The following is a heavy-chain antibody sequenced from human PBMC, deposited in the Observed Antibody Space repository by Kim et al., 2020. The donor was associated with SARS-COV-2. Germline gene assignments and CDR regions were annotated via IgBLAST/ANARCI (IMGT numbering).Heavy chain of an antibody. CDR3: ARDWWLVRDLTGVTFDY. J-gene: IGHJ4*02. Sequence: ASVKVSCKASGYTFTGYYMHWVRQAPGQGLEWMGWINPNSGGTNYAQKFQGRVTMTRDTSISTAYMELSRLRSDDTAVYYCARDWWLVRDLTGVTFDYWGQGTLVTVSS. D-gene: IGHD7-27*01. CDR1: GYTFTGYY. V-gene: IGHV1-2*02. CDR2: INPNSGGT.